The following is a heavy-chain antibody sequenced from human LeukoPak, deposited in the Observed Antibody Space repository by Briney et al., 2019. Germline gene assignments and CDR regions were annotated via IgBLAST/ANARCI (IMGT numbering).Heavy chain of an antibody. D-gene: IGHD1-26*01. CDR3: AREVLRQAVYRSYFDY. J-gene: IGHJ4*02. CDR2: SNAGNGNT. Sequence: ASVKVSCKASGYTFTSYAMHWVRQAPGQRLEWMGWSNAGNGNTKYSQEFQGRVTITRDTSASTAYMELSSLRSEDMAVYYCAREVLRQAVYRSYFDYWGQGTLVTVSS. CDR1: GYTFTSYA. V-gene: IGHV1-3*02.